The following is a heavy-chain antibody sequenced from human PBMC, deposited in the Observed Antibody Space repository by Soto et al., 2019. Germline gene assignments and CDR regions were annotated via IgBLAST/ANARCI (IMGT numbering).Heavy chain of an antibody. V-gene: IGHV2-5*02. CDR2: IYWDDDK. Sequence: QITLKESGPTLVNPTQTLTLTCSFSGFSLSTRGVAVGWLRQPPGKALEWLTLIYWDDDKRFSPSLKSRLTITRDTSKNPVVLIMTDMDPVDTATYFCARSLGQSPPDYWGQGTLVTVSS. D-gene: IGHD3-10*01. CDR3: ARSLGQSPPDY. CDR1: GFSLSTRGVA. J-gene: IGHJ4*02.